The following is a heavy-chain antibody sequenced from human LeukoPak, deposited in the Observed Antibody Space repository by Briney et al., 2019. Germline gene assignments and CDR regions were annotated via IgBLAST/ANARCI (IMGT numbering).Heavy chain of an antibody. J-gene: IGHJ6*03. CDR1: GGTFSSYA. CDR3: ARSGSYYKLYYYMDV. D-gene: IGHD3-10*01. V-gene: IGHV1-69*06. CDR2: IIPIFGTA. Sequence: SVKVSCKASGGTFSSYAISWVRQAPGQGLAWMGRIIPIFGTANYAQKFQGRVTITADKSTSTAYMELSSLRSEDTAVYYCARSGSYYKLYYYMDVWGKGTTVTVSS.